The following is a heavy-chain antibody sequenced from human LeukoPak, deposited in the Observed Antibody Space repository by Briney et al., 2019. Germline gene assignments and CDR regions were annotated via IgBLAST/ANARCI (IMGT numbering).Heavy chain of an antibody. V-gene: IGHV1-46*01. CDR3: ARETYCSGGSCYKGNAFDI. D-gene: IGHD2-15*01. Sequence: ASVKVSCKASGYTFTNYYIHWVRQAPGQGLEWMGLINPSGGSTNYAQKFQGRVTMTRDTSTSTFYMELSSLRADDTAVYYCARETYCSGGSCYKGNAFDIWGQGTMVTVSS. J-gene: IGHJ3*02. CDR1: GYTFTNYY. CDR2: INPSGGST.